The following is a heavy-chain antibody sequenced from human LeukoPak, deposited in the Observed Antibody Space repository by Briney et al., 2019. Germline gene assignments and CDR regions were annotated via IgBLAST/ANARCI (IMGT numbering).Heavy chain of an antibody. CDR1: GYSFTSYW. V-gene: IGHV5-51*01. Sequence: GESLKISCQGSGYSFTSYWIGWVRQMPGKGLEWMGIIYPGDSDTRYSPSFQGQVTISVDKSISTAYLQWSSLKASDTAMYYCARYCSGGSCILGKSPTNAFDIWGQGTMVTVSS. D-gene: IGHD2-15*01. CDR3: ARYCSGGSCILGKSPTNAFDI. CDR2: IYPGDSDT. J-gene: IGHJ3*02.